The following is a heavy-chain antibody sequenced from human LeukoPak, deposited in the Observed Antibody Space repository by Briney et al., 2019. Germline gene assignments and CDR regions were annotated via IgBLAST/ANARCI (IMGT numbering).Heavy chain of an antibody. Sequence: SQTLSLTCTVSGGSISSGGYYWSWIRQHPGKGLEWIGYIYYSGSTYYNPSLKSRVIISVDTSKNQFSLKLSSVTAADTAVYYCARVLPHRHLRYGYYGRRGYAFDIWGQGTMVTISS. CDR2: IYYSGST. J-gene: IGHJ3*02. V-gene: IGHV4-31*03. CDR3: ARVLPHRHLRYGYYGRRGYAFDI. D-gene: IGHD4-17*01. CDR1: GGSISSGGYY.